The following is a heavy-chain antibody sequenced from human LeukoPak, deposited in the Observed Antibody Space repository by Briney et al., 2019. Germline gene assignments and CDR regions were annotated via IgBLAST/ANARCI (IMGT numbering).Heavy chain of an antibody. Sequence: PSETLSLTCTVSGGSISSYYWSWIRQPPGKGLEWIGYIYYSGSTNYNPSLKSRVTISVDTSKNQFSLKLSSVTAADTAVYYCARAVPGSMDVWGKGTTHTVSS. CDR2: IYYSGST. D-gene: IGHD7-27*01. CDR1: GGSISSYY. V-gene: IGHV4-59*01. CDR3: ARAVPGSMDV. J-gene: IGHJ6*03.